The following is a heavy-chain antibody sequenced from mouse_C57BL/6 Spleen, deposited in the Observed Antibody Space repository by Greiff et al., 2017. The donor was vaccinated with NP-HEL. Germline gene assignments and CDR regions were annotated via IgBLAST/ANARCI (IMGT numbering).Heavy chain of an antibody. CDR1: GYTFTEYT. Sequence: VQLQQSGAELVKPGASVKLSCKASGYTFTEYTIHWVKQRSGQGLEWIGWFYPGSGSIKYNEKFKDKATLTADKSSSTVDMVLSRLTSEDSAFYFYARHEEGLLLQPWFAYWGQGTLVTVSA. D-gene: IGHD1-1*01. J-gene: IGHJ3*01. CDR3: ARHEEGLLLQPWFAY. CDR2: FYPGSGSI. V-gene: IGHV1-62-2*01.